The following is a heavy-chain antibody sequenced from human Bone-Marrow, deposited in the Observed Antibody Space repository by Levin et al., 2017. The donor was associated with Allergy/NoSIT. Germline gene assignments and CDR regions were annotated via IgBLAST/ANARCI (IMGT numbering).Heavy chain of an antibody. CDR3: AREYSSSWYYFDY. Sequence: GGSLRLSCAASGFTFSSYEMNWVRQAPGKGLEWVSYISSSGSTIYYADSVKGRFTISRGNAKNSLYLQMNSLRAEDTAVYYCAREYSSSWYYFDYWGQGTLVTVSS. CDR1: GFTFSSYE. CDR2: ISSSGSTI. V-gene: IGHV3-48*03. D-gene: IGHD6-13*01. J-gene: IGHJ4*02.